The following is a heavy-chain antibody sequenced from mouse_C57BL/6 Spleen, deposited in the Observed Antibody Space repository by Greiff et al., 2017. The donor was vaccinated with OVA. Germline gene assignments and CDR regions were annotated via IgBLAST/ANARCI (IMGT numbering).Heavy chain of an antibody. Sequence: EVKVVESEGGLVQPGSSMKLSCTASGFTFSDYYMAWVRQVPEKGLEWVANINYDGSSTYYLDSLKSRFIISRDNAKNILYLQMSSLKSEDTATYYCAREGYSNFDYWGQGTTLTVSS. CDR2: INYDGSST. V-gene: IGHV5-16*01. J-gene: IGHJ2*01. CDR1: GFTFSDYY. CDR3: AREGYSNFDY. D-gene: IGHD2-5*01.